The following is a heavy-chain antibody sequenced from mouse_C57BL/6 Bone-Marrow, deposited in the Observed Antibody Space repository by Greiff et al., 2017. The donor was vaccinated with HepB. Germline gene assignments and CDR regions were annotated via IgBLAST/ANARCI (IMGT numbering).Heavy chain of an antibody. V-gene: IGHV1-26*01. J-gene: IGHJ4*01. Sequence: VQLQQSGPELVKPGASVKISCKASGYTFTDYYMNWVKQSHGKSLEWIGDINPNNGGTSYNQKFKGKATLTVDKSSSTAYMELRSLTSEDSAVYYCAKGYGSSDYYAMDDWGQGTSVTVSS. CDR3: AKGYGSSDYYAMDD. D-gene: IGHD1-1*01. CDR2: INPNNGGT. CDR1: GYTFTDYY.